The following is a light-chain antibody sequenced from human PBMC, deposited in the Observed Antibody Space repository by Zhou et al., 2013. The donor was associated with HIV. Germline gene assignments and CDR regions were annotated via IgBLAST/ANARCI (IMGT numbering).Light chain of an antibody. Sequence: EIVLTQSPGTLSLSPGERATLSCRASQSVSSSYLAWYQQKPGQAPTLLIYGASARAAGIPARFSGSGSGTEFTLTISSVQSEDVGVYYCQQYNDWPRITFGQGTRLHIK. CDR1: QSVSSSY. J-gene: IGKJ5*01. V-gene: IGKV3-15*01. CDR3: QQYNDWPRIT. CDR2: GAS.